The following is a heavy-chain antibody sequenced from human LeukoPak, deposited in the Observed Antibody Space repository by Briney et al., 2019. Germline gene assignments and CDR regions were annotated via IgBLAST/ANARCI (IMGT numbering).Heavy chain of an antibody. Sequence: GGSLRLSCAASGFTFSSYAMSWVRQAPGKGLEWVSAISGSGGSTYYADYVKGRFTISRDNSKNTLYLQMNSLRAEDTAVYYCAKRPYCSGGSCYPFDYWGQGTLVTVSS. J-gene: IGHJ4*02. V-gene: IGHV3-23*01. D-gene: IGHD2-15*01. CDR2: ISGSGGST. CDR3: AKRPYCSGGSCYPFDY. CDR1: GFTFSSYA.